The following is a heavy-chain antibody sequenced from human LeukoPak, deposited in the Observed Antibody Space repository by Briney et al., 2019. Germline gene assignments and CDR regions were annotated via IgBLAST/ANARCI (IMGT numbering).Heavy chain of an antibody. J-gene: IGHJ1*01. V-gene: IGHV3-66*02. CDR3: ATYSSSNGREFQY. Sequence: SGGSLRLSCAASGFTVSSNYMSWVRQAPGKGLEWVSVIYSGGSTYYADSVKGRFTISRDNSKNTLYLQMNSLRAEDTAVYYCATYSSSNGREFQYWGQGTLVTVSS. CDR2: IYSGGST. CDR1: GFTVSSNY. D-gene: IGHD2-2*01.